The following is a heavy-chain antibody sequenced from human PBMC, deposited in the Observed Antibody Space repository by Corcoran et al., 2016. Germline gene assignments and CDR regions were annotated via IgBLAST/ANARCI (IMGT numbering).Heavy chain of an antibody. V-gene: IGHV3-20*01. D-gene: IGHD2-15*01. Sequence: EVQLVESGGGVVRPGGSLRLSCAASGFTFDDYGMSWVRQAPGKGLVWVSGINWNGGSTGYADSVKGRFTISRDNAKNSLYLKMNSLRAEDTALYHCARVRYCSGVSCYSFDYWGQGTLVTVSS. J-gene: IGHJ4*02. CDR2: INWNGGST. CDR3: ARVRYCSGVSCYSFDY. CDR1: GFTFDDYG.